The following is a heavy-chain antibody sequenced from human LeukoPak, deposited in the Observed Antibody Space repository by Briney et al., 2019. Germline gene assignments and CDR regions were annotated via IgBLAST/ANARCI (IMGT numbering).Heavy chain of an antibody. J-gene: IGHJ4*02. V-gene: IGHV4-4*07. CDR1: GGSISSYY. CDR3: ARDFLKMGGSGSYYYPFDY. CDR2: IYTSGST. Sequence: PSETLSLTCTVSGGSISSYYWSWIRQPAGKGLEWIGRIYTSGSTNYNPSLKSRVTMSVDTSKSQFSLKLSSVTAADTAVYYCARDFLKMGGSGSYYYPFDYWGQGTLVTVSS. D-gene: IGHD3-10*01.